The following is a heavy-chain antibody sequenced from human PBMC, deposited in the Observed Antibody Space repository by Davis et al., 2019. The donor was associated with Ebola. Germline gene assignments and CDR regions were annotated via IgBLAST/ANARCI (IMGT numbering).Heavy chain of an antibody. CDR1: GYTFTSYY. Sequence: ASVKVSCKASGYTFTSYYMHWVRQAPGQGLEWMGIIDTSGGSTSYAQKFQGRVTMTRDTSTSTVYMELSSLRSEDTAVYYCATETYYDFWSGYYDYGMDVWGQGTTVTVSS. V-gene: IGHV1-46*01. J-gene: IGHJ6*02. CDR3: ATETYYDFWSGYYDYGMDV. CDR2: IDTSGGST. D-gene: IGHD3-3*01.